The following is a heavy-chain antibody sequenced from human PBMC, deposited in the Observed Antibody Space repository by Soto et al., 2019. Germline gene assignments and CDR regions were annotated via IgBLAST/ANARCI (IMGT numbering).Heavy chain of an antibody. D-gene: IGHD2-8*02. V-gene: IGHV1-18*04. J-gene: IGHJ4*02. CDR2: ISAYNGNT. CDR1: GYTFTSYG. CDR3: AKDQWGLSGEWLGGYFDH. Sequence: ASVKVSCKASGYTFTSYGISWVRQAPGQGLEWMGWISAYNGNTNYAQKLQGRVTMTTDTSTSTAYMELRSLRSDDTAVYYCAKDQWGLSGEWLGGYFDHWGQGTQVTVSS.